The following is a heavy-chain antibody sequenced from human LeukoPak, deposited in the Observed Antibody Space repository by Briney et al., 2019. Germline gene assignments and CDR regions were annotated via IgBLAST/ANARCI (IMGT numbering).Heavy chain of an antibody. CDR2: IYYSGST. V-gene: IGHV4-39*07. CDR3: ARGRGRRSLYYSYMDV. Sequence: SETLSLTCTVSGGSISSSSYYWGWIRQPPGKGLEWIGSIYYSGSTYYNPSLKRRVTISVDTSKNQFSLRLSSVTAADTAVFYCARGRGRRSLYYSYMDVWGKGTTVTISS. CDR1: GGSISSSSYY. J-gene: IGHJ6*03. D-gene: IGHD1-26*01.